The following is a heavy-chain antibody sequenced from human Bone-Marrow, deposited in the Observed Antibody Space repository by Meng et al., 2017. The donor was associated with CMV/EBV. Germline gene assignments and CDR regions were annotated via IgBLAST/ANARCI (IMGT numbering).Heavy chain of an antibody. CDR3: AREVTSSLRGLDP. V-gene: IGHV1-2*02. J-gene: IGHJ5*02. Sequence: ASVKVSCKAFGYTFTDDYIHWVRQAPGQGLEWIGWINPKSGDTGFAEQFQGRVTGTRDTSISTVFMDLSRLGSDDTAGYYCAREVTSSLRGLDPWGQGTLVTVSS. CDR2: INPKSGDT. CDR1: GYTFTDDY. D-gene: IGHD2/OR15-2a*01.